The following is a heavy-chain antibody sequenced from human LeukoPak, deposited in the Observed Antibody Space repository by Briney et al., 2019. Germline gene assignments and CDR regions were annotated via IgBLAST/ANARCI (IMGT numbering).Heavy chain of an antibody. CDR2: MNPNSGNT. CDR3: ARGVAARGFLYYYYMDV. V-gene: IGHV1-8*03. Sequence: GASVKVSCKASGGTFSSYAISWVRQAPGQGLEWMGWMNPNSGNTGYAQKFQGRVTITRNTSISTAYMELSSLRSEDTAVYYCARGVAARGFLYYYYMDVWGKGTTVTVSS. D-gene: IGHD6-6*01. J-gene: IGHJ6*03. CDR1: GGTFSSYA.